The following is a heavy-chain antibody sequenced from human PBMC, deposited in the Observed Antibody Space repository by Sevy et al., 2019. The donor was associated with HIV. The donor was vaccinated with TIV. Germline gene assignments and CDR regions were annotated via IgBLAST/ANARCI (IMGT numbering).Heavy chain of an antibody. D-gene: IGHD6-19*01. CDR2: ISWNSATR. V-gene: IGHV3-9*01. J-gene: IGHJ4*02. CDR1: GFTFEDSA. Sequence: GGSLRLSCAASGFTFEDSAMLWVRQAPGKGLEWVSGISWNSATRGYADSVKGRFTISRDNAKNSLYLQMNSLRTEDTALYYCAKDTSRVVAGTGYFDYWGQGTLVTVSS. CDR3: AKDTSRVVAGTGYFDY.